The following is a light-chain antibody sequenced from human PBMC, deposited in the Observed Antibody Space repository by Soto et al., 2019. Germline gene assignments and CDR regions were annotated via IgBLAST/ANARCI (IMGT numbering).Light chain of an antibody. CDR2: RIS. CDR1: QSLVHGDGNNY. CDR3: LQATQFPWT. Sequence: DIVMTQTPLSSPVTLGQPASISCRSSQSLVHGDGNNYLYWFQQRPGQPPRILIYRISNLFSGVQDRFSGRGAGTDFTLEISRVEAEDVGVYYCLQATQFPWTFGQGTKVEIK. J-gene: IGKJ1*01. V-gene: IGKV2-24*01.